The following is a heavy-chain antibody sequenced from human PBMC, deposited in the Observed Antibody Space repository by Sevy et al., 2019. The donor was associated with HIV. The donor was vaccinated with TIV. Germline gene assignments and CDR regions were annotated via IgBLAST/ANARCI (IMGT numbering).Heavy chain of an antibody. J-gene: IGHJ3*02. V-gene: IGHV3-49*04. CDR1: GFTFSSYG. D-gene: IGHD3-9*01. CDR2: IRSKAYGGTT. CDR3: TRVLSYYDILTGYHDAFDI. Sequence: GGSLRLSCAASGFTFSSYGMHWVRQAPGKGLEWVGFIRSKAYGGTTEYAASVKGRFTISRDDSKSIAYLQMNSLKTEDTAVYYCTRVLSYYDILTGYHDAFDIWGQGTMVTVSS.